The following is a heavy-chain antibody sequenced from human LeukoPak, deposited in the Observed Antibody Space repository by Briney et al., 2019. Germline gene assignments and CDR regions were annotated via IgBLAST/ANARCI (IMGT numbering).Heavy chain of an antibody. Sequence: PGGSLRLSCAASGFTFSSYAMSWVRQAPGKGLEWVSAISGSGGSTYYADSVKSRFTISRDNSKNTLYLQMNSLRAEDTAVYYCAKAPSYYYDSSGYCYYFDYWGQGTLVTVSS. CDR2: ISGSGGST. D-gene: IGHD3-22*01. CDR3: AKAPSYYYDSSGYCYYFDY. CDR1: GFTFSSYA. J-gene: IGHJ4*02. V-gene: IGHV3-23*01.